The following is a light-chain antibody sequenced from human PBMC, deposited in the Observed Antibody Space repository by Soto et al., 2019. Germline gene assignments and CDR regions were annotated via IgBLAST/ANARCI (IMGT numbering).Light chain of an antibody. V-gene: IGKV1-5*01. Sequence: DIQMTQAPSTLSVSVGDRVTITCPASQSISSWLAWYQHKPGKAPKLLIYDASSLESGVPSRFSGSGSWTEFTLNISSLQPDDFATYYCQQYNSYLWTFGQGTKVEIK. CDR3: QQYNSYLWT. J-gene: IGKJ1*01. CDR2: DAS. CDR1: QSISSW.